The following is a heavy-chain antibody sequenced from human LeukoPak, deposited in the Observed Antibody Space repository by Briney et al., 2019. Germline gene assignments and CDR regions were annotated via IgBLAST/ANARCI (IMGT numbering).Heavy chain of an antibody. J-gene: IGHJ5*02. CDR1: GFTFSSYS. Sequence: GGSLRLSCAASGFTFSSYSMNWVRQAPGKGLEWVSYISSSSSTIYYADSVKGRFTISRDNAKNSLYLQMNSLRAEDTAVYYCARGPGYSSSWGNWFDPWGQGTLVTVSS. D-gene: IGHD6-6*01. V-gene: IGHV3-48*01. CDR3: ARGPGYSSSWGNWFDP. CDR2: ISSSSSTI.